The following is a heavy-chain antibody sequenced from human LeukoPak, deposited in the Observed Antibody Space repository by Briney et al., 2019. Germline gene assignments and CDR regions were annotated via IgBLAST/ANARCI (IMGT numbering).Heavy chain of an antibody. Sequence: SETLSLTCAVYGGSFSGYYWSWIRQPPGKGLEWIGEINHSGSTNYNPSLKSRVTISVDTSKNQFSLKLSSVTAADTAVYYCARKTKLLWFGEFPLGFDPWGQGTLVTVSS. J-gene: IGHJ5*02. CDR2: INHSGST. CDR1: GGSFSGYY. CDR3: ARKTKLLWFGEFPLGFDP. V-gene: IGHV4-34*01. D-gene: IGHD3-10*01.